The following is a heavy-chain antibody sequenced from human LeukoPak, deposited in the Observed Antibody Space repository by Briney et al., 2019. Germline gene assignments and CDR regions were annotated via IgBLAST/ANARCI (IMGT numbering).Heavy chain of an antibody. CDR1: GYTFSSFG. CDR2: ISAYNGNT. D-gene: IGHD6-6*01. CDR3: ARGRAARPGNYFDY. V-gene: IGHV1-18*01. J-gene: IGHJ4*02. Sequence: ASVKVSCKASGYTFSSFGISWVGQAPGQGPEWVGWISAYNGNTNYAQKLQGRVTMTTDTSTSTAYMELRSLRSDDTAVYYCARGRAARPGNYFDYWGQGTLVTVSS.